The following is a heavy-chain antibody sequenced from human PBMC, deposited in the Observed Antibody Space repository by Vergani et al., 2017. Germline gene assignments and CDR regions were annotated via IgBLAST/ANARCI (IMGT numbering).Heavy chain of an antibody. J-gene: IGHJ4*02. CDR1: GFTFSSYS. CDR3: ARKYCSSTSCYKDY. CDR2: ISSSSSYI. Sequence: EVQLLESGGGLVQPGGSLRLSCAASGFTFSSYSMNWVRQAPGNGLEWVSSISSSSSYIYYADSVKGRFTISRDNAKNSLYLQMNSLKAEDTAVYYCARKYCSSTSCYKDYWGQGTLVTVSS. V-gene: IGHV3-21*01. D-gene: IGHD2-2*02.